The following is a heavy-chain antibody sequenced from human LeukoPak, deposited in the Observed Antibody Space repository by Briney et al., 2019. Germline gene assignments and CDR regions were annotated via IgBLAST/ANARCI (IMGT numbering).Heavy chain of an antibody. D-gene: IGHD2-2*01. CDR3: ARQVGYCSSTSCYGGGDY. V-gene: IGHV4-34*01. CDR2: INHSGST. Sequence: SETLSLTCAVYGGSFRGYYWSWIRQPPGKGLEWIGEINHSGSTNYNPSLKSRVTISVDTSKNQFSLKLSSVTAADTAVYYCARQVGYCSSTSCYGGGDYWGQGTLVTVSS. CDR1: GGSFRGYY. J-gene: IGHJ4*02.